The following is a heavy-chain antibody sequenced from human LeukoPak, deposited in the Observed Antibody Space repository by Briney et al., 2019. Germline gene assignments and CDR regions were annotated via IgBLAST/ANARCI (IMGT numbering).Heavy chain of an antibody. CDR2: ISAYNGNT. Sequence: GASVKVSCKASGYTFTSYGISWVRQAPGQGLEWMGWISAYNGNTNYAQKLQGRVTMTTNTSTSTAYMELRSLRSDDTAVYYCARDQYYGSGSYYGPWGQGTLVTVSS. CDR3: ARDQYYGSGSYYGP. CDR1: GYTFTSYG. V-gene: IGHV1-18*01. D-gene: IGHD3-10*01. J-gene: IGHJ5*02.